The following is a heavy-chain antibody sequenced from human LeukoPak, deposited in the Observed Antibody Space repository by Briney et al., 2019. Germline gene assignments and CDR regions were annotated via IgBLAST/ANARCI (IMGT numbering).Heavy chain of an antibody. CDR3: AKEGEFSVTLDY. CDR2: ISYDGSNK. Sequence: GGSLRLSCAASGFTFSSYGMHWVRQAPGKGLEWVAVISYDGSNKYYADSVKGRFTISRDNSKNTLYLQMNSLRAEDTTVYYCAKEGEFSVTLDYWGQGTLVTVSS. J-gene: IGHJ4*02. V-gene: IGHV3-30*18. D-gene: IGHD3-10*01. CDR1: GFTFSSYG.